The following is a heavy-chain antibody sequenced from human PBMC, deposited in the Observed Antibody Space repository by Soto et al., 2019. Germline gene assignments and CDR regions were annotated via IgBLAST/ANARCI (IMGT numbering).Heavy chain of an antibody. CDR2: ISSSSSTI. CDR1: GFTFSSYS. CDR3: AREYSSSPNWFDP. J-gene: IGHJ5*02. D-gene: IGHD6-6*01. Sequence: PGGSLRLSCAASGFTFSSYSMNWVRQAPGKGLEWVSYISSSSSTIYYADSVKGRFTISRDNAKNSLYLQMNSLRAEDTAVYYCAREYSSSPNWFDPWGQGTLVTVSS. V-gene: IGHV3-48*01.